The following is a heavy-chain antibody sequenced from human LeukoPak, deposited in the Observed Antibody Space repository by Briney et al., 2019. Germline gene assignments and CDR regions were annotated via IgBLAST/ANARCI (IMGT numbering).Heavy chain of an antibody. J-gene: IGHJ4*02. V-gene: IGHV1-8*01. Sequence: ASVKVSCKASGYPFSTYDIYWVRQATGQGLEWMGWMNPNSGNTGYAQKFQGRVAMTRNTSISTAYMELSSLRSEDTAVYYCARGLGLVCYHYWGQGTLITVSS. CDR1: GYPFSTYD. CDR2: MNPNSGNT. CDR3: ARGLGLVCYHY. D-gene: IGHD2-8*01.